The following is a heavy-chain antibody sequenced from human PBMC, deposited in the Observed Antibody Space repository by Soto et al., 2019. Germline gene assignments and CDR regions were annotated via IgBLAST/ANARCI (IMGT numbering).Heavy chain of an antibody. V-gene: IGHV3-48*03. CDR2: ISSSGSTI. CDR3: ARGAYGAPLDH. D-gene: IGHD4-17*01. J-gene: IGHJ4*02. Sequence: PGGSLRLSCAASGFTFSSYEMNWVRQAPGKGLEWVSYISSSGSTIYYADSVKGRFTISRDNAKNSLYLQMNSLRAADTAVYYSARGAYGAPLDHWGQGTLVTVSS. CDR1: GFTFSSYE.